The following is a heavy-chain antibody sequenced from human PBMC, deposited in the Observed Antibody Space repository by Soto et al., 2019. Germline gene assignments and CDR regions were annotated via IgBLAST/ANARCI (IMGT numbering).Heavy chain of an antibody. CDR3: ARHTLLSAVTNRFFDL. V-gene: IGHV4-31*03. Sequence: SETLSLTCTVSGGSISSGGYYWSWIRQHPGKGLEWIGYIFYSGTTYYNPSLKSRVTISADTSKSQLSLKLTSVTAADTAVYYCARHTLLSAVTNRFFDLWGRGTLVTVSS. CDR1: GGSISSGGYY. CDR2: IFYSGTT. D-gene: IGHD2-15*01. J-gene: IGHJ2*01.